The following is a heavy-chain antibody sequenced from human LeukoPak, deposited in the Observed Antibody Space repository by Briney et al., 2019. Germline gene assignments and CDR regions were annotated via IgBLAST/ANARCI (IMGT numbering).Heavy chain of an antibody. Sequence: KPSETLSLTCAVYGGSFSGYYWSWIRQPPGKGLEWIGEINHSGSTNYNPSLKSRVTISVDTSKNQFSLKLSSVTAADTAVYYCARPDSSGYYYGGYYFDYWGQGTLVTVSS. CDR3: ARPDSSGYYYGGYYFDY. CDR1: GGSFSGYY. D-gene: IGHD3-22*01. V-gene: IGHV4-34*01. J-gene: IGHJ4*02. CDR2: INHSGST.